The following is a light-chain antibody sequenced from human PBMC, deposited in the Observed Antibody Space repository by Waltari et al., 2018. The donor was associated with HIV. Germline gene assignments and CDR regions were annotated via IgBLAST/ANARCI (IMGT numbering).Light chain of an antibody. Sequence: SYELTQPPSVSVSPGQTATIPCSGDDLVKKYVSWYVQKSGQAPAMVIYQSVNRPSGIPVRFSGSKSGNTATLTLSGTQVIDEADYYCQTWDGPNVVFGGGSRLTVL. J-gene: IGLJ2*01. CDR1: DLVKKY. CDR3: QTWDGPNVV. V-gene: IGLV3-1*01. CDR2: QSV.